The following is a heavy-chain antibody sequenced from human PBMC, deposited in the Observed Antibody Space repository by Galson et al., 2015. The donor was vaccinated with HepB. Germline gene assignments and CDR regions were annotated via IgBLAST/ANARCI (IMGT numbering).Heavy chain of an antibody. CDR3: ARLNRYFNWVLDY. CDR2: IYYGGST. CDR1: GGSISSYY. Sequence: ETLSLTCTVSGGSISSYYWSWIRQPPGKGLEWIGYIYYGGSTNYNPSLKSRVTISVDTSKNQFSLKLSSVTAADTAVYYCARLNRYFNWVLDYWGQGTLVTVSS. J-gene: IGHJ4*02. D-gene: IGHD3-9*01. V-gene: IGHV4-59*08.